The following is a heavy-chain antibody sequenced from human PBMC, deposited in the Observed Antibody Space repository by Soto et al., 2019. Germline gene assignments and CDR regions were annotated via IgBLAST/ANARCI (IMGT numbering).Heavy chain of an antibody. CDR3: AREGIAVAGYDY. CDR2: INHSGST. J-gene: IGHJ4*02. CDR1: GGSFSGYY. D-gene: IGHD6-19*01. Sequence: SETLSLTCAVYGGSFSGYYWSWIRQPPGKGLEWIGEINHSGSTNYNPSLKSRVTISVDTSKNQFSLKLSSVTAADTAVYYCAREGIAVAGYDYWGQGTLVTVSS. V-gene: IGHV4-34*01.